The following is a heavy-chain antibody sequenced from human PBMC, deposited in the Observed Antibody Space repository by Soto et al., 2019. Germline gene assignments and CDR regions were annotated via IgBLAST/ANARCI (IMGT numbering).Heavy chain of an antibody. V-gene: IGHV4-30-2*01. D-gene: IGHD5-12*01. J-gene: IGHJ4*02. CDR1: GGSISSGGYS. Sequence: QLQLQESGSGLVKPSQTLSLTCAVSGGSISSGGYSWSWIRQPPGKGLEWIGYIYHSGSTYYNPSRKRRVTLSVDRAKNQFSLKRSSVTAADTAVYYCAAGGGLPRYYWGQGTLVTVSS. CDR3: AAGGGLPRYY. CDR2: IYHSGST.